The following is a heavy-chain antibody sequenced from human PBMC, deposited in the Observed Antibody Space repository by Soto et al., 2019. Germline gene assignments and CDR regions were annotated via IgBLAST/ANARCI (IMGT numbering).Heavy chain of an antibody. D-gene: IGHD1-7*01. CDR3: ARGAQTRSDAFDI. Sequence: SETLSLTCAVSGGSLSSSAYSWSWIRQPPGKGLEWIGFIYQSGSTYYNPSLKSRVTMSLDRPKNQFSLKLSSVTAADTAVYYCARGAQTRSDAFDIWGQGTMVTVSS. CDR2: IYQSGST. CDR1: GGSLSSSAYS. V-gene: IGHV4-30-2*01. J-gene: IGHJ3*02.